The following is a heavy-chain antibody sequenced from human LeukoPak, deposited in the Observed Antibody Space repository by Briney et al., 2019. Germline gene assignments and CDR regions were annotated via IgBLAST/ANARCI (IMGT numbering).Heavy chain of an antibody. V-gene: IGHV3-53*01. J-gene: IGHJ4*02. CDR1: GFTVSSNY. CDR2: ICSGGST. D-gene: IGHD4-17*01. CDR3: ARGEPNTVTLTI. Sequence: GGSLRLSCAASGFTVSSNYMSWVRQAPGKGLEWVSVICSGGSTYYADSVKGRFTISRDNSKNTLYLQMNSLRAEDTAVYYCARGEPNTVTLTIWGQGTLVTVSS.